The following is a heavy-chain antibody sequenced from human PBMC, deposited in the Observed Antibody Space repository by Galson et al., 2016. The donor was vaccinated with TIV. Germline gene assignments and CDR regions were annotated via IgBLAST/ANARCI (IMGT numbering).Heavy chain of an antibody. V-gene: IGHV3-23*01. J-gene: IGHJ4*02. CDR3: ARDPFERWELFDS. CDR1: FSTYA. CDR2: VSNSGAST. D-gene: IGHD4-23*01. Sequence: FSTYAMSWVRQAPGKGLEWVAGVSNSGASTNYADSVKGRFTISRDNSKNTLYLQMNRLRGEDTALYYCARDPFERWELFDSWGQGTLVTVSS.